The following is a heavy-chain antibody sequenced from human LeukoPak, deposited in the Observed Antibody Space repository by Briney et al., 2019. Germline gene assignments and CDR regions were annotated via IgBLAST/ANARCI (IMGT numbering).Heavy chain of an antibody. CDR2: INHSGST. D-gene: IGHD3-10*01. Sequence: SETLSLTCAVYGGSFSGYYWSWIRQPPGKGLEWIGEINHSGSTNYNPSLKSRVTISVDTSKNQFSLKLSSVTAADTAVYYCARVKRYMVRGVRSFYMDVWGKGTTVTISS. V-gene: IGHV4-34*01. CDR1: GGSFSGYY. CDR3: ARVKRYMVRGVRSFYMDV. J-gene: IGHJ6*03.